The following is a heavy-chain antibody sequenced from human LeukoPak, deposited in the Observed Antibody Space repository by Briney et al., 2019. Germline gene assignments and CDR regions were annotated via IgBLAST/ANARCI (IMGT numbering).Heavy chain of an antibody. V-gene: IGHV5-51*01. CDR3: ARLDYYDSSGTTPFDY. J-gene: IGHJ4*02. CDR1: GYSFTSYW. Sequence: GESLKISCKGSGYSFTSYWIGWVRKIPGKGLEWLGIIYPGDSDTRDSPSFQGQVTISADKSISTAYLQWSSLKASDTAMYYCARLDYYDSSGTTPFDYWGQGTLVTVSS. CDR2: IYPGDSDT. D-gene: IGHD3-22*01.